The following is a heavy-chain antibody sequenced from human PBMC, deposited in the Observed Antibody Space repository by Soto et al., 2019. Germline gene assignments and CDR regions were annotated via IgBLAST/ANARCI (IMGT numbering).Heavy chain of an antibody. D-gene: IGHD6-13*01. CDR2: IDPSDSYT. V-gene: IGHV5-10-1*01. J-gene: IGHJ6*02. CDR3: AVITGSVYASERQLVHYYYYGMDV. Sequence: PGESRKISCKGSGYSFTSYWISWVRQMPGKGLEWMGRIDPSDSYTNYSPSFQGHVTISADKSISTAYLQWSSLKASDTAMYYCAVITGSVYASERQLVHYYYYGMDVWGQGTTVTVSS. CDR1: GYSFTSYW.